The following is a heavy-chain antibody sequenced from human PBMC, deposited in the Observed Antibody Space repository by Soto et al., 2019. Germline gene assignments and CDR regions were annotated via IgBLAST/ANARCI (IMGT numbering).Heavy chain of an antibody. J-gene: IGHJ4*02. D-gene: IGHD6-19*01. CDR1: GGSISSGGFS. CDR2: IYHSGST. Sequence: QLQLQESGSRLVKASQTLSLTCAISGGSISSGGFSCNWIRQPPGKGLEWIGYIYHSGSTSFNPSLKSRATMSVDRSTNQFSLTLSSVTAADTAVYYCASRVSDSFDYWGQGTPVTVSS. CDR3: ASRVSDSFDY. V-gene: IGHV4-30-2*01.